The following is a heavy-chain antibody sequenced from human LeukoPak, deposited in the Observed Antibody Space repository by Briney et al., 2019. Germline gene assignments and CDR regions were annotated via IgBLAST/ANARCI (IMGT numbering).Heavy chain of an antibody. D-gene: IGHD3-22*01. Sequence: SETLSLTCTVSGGSTSNYYWSWIRQPPGKGLEWIGYIYYSGSTNYNPSLKSRVTISVDTSKNQFSLKLSSVTAADTAVYYCARTRLEYYDSSGFLYGMDVWGQGTTVTVSS. CDR3: ARTRLEYYDSSGFLYGMDV. CDR2: IYYSGST. V-gene: IGHV4-59*01. J-gene: IGHJ6*02. CDR1: GGSTSNYY.